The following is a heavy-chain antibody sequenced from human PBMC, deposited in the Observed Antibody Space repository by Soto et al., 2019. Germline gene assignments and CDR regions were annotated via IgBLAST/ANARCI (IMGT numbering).Heavy chain of an antibody. J-gene: IGHJ6*02. CDR2: IIPNFDTP. Sequence: QVHLVQSGAEVKKPGSSVKVSCKTSGGSFNNYAVSWVRQAPGQGLEWMGGIIPNFDTPNYAQKFQDRVTIIADESTSKVYTEMRSMRANGTTVDYRAVENFREILNIGSSGMHVWGQGTTVIVSS. D-gene: IGHD3-16*02. CDR1: GGSFNNYA. V-gene: IGHV1-69*01. CDR3: AVENFREILNIGSSGMHV.